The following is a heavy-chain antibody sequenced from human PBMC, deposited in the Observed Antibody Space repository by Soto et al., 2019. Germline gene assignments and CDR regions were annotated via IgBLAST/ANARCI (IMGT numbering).Heavy chain of an antibody. Sequence: GALRLSFSASGFTFSSYSMNWGRQAPGKGLEWVSSISSSSSYIYYADSVKGRFTNSRDNAKNSLYLQMNSLRAEDTAVYYCARSPSPYGELDYWGQGTLVTVSS. J-gene: IGHJ4*02. D-gene: IGHD4-17*01. CDR2: ISSSSSYI. CDR3: ARSPSPYGELDY. V-gene: IGHV3-21*01. CDR1: GFTFSSYS.